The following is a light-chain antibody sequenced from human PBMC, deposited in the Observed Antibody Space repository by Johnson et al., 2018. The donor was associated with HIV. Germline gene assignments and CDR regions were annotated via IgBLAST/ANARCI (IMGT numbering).Light chain of an antibody. J-gene: IGLJ1*01. V-gene: IGLV1-51*01. Sequence: QSVLTQPPSVSAAPGQKVTISCSGSSSNIGNNYVSWYQQLPGTAPKLLIYDNNKRPSGIPDRFSGSKSGTSATLGITGLQTGDEADYYCGTWDSSLSSYVLGTGTMVTFL. CDR1: SSNIGNNY. CDR2: DNN. CDR3: GTWDSSLSSYV.